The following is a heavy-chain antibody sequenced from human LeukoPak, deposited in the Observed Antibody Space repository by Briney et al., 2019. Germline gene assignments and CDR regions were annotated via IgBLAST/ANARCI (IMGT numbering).Heavy chain of an antibody. Sequence: SETLSLTCTVSGGSISSSSYYWGWIRQPAGKGLEWIGRIYSSGSTNYNPSLKSRVTMSVDTSKNQFSLKLSSVTAADTAVYYCARSPSLFAYGMDVWGQGTTDTVSS. CDR1: GGSISSSSYY. V-gene: IGHV4-61*02. D-gene: IGHD2-15*01. CDR3: ARSPSLFAYGMDV. J-gene: IGHJ6*02. CDR2: IYSSGST.